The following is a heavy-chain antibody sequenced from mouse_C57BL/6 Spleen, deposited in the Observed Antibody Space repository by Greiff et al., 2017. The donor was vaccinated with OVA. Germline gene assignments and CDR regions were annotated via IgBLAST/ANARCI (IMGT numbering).Heavy chain of an antibody. CDR2: IDPSDSYT. V-gene: IGHV1-69*01. CDR3: ARGASLRENYFDY. Sequence: VQLQQPGAELVMPGASVKLSCKASGYTFTSYWMHWVKQRPGQGLEWIGEIDPSDSYTNYNQKFKGKSTLTVDKSSSTAYMQLSSLTSEDSAVYYCARGASLRENYFDYWGQGTTLTVSS. CDR1: GYTFTSYW. D-gene: IGHD1-1*01. J-gene: IGHJ2*01.